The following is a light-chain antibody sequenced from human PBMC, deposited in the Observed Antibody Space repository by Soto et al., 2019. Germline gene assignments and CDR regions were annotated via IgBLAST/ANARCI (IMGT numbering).Light chain of an antibody. CDR2: EVT. Sequence: QSALTQPASVSGSPGQSIIISCTGTSSDVGDYNYVSWYRQHPGKAPKLMIYEVTNRPSGVPDRFSGSKSGTSASLAITGLQAEDEADYYCQSYDSSLINSVFGGGTKLTVL. CDR1: SSDVGDYNY. J-gene: IGLJ3*02. V-gene: IGLV2-14*01. CDR3: QSYDSSLINSV.